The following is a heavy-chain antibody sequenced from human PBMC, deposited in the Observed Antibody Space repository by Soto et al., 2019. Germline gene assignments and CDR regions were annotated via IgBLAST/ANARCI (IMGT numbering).Heavy chain of an antibody. Sequence: QVQLQESGPGLVKPSQTLSLTCTVSGGSISSGDYYWSWIRQPPGKGLEWIGNIYDSGSTYYNPSVKSRVTISVDTSKNQFSLKLSSVTAADTAVYYCARAPLGVVPAAIDWFDPSGQGTLVTVSS. D-gene: IGHD2-2*02. CDR1: GGSISSGDYY. CDR2: IYDSGST. CDR3: ARAPLGVVPAAIDWFDP. J-gene: IGHJ5*02. V-gene: IGHV4-30-4*01.